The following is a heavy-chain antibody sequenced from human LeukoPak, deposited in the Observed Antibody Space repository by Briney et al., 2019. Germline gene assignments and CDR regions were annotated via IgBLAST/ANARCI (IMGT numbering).Heavy chain of an antibody. V-gene: IGHV4-31*03. Sequence: NSSETLSLTCTVSGGSISSGGYYWSWIRQHPGKGLEWIGYIYYSGSTYYNPSLKSRVTISVDTSKNQFSLKLSSVTAADTAVYYCARALRRFGGAFDIWGQGTVVTVSS. CDR1: GGSISSGGYY. J-gene: IGHJ3*02. CDR2: IYYSGST. D-gene: IGHD3-10*01. CDR3: ARALRRFGGAFDI.